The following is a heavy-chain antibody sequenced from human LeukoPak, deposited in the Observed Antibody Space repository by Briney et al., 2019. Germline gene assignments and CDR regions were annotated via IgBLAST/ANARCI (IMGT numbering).Heavy chain of an antibody. CDR1: GYTFTSYG. Sequence: ASVKVSCKASGYTFTSYGISWVRQAPGQGLEWMGWINPNSGGTNYAQKFQGRVTMTRDTSISSAYMEVSRLRSDDTAVYYCARSRGLDYYGSGTYSGSDSDYYYYYMDVWGKGTTVTISS. V-gene: IGHV1-2*02. J-gene: IGHJ6*03. D-gene: IGHD3-10*01. CDR2: INPNSGGT. CDR3: ARSRGLDYYGSGTYSGSDSDYYYYYMDV.